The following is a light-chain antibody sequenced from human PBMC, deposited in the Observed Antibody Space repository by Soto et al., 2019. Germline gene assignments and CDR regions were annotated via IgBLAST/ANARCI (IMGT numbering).Light chain of an antibody. Sequence: EIVLTQSPATLSLSPGERATPSCRGSQSVSRYLAWYQQKPGQAPRXLIYGASSRATGIPDRFSGRGSCTEFTLTISSLQPDDFATYDCQHYNRYSEAFGPGTQVDI. V-gene: IGKV3-11*01. CDR3: QHYNRYSEA. CDR1: QSVSRY. CDR2: GAS. J-gene: IGKJ1*01.